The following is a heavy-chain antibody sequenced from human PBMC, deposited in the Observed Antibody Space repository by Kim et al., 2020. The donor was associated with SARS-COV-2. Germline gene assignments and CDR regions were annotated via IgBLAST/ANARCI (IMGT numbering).Heavy chain of an antibody. V-gene: IGHV1-24*01. J-gene: IGHJ5*02. CDR3: AAGHLVPSWFDP. CDR2: T. Sequence: TIYAQKFEGRVTMTKDTSTDTAYMEVSSLRSEDTAVYYCAAGHLVPSWFDPWGQGTLVTVSS. D-gene: IGHD6-6*01.